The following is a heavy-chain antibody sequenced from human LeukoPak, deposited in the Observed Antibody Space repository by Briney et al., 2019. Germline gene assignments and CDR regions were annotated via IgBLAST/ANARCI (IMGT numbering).Heavy chain of an antibody. D-gene: IGHD3-10*01. CDR3: ARDRGYYGSGSDY. CDR2: ISYDGSNK. V-gene: IGHV3-30-3*01. Sequence: GRSLRLSCAASGFTFSSYAMHWVRQAPGKGLEWVAVISYDGSNKYYADSVKGQFTISRDNAKNSLYLQMNSLRAEDTAVYYCARDRGYYGSGSDYWGQGTLVTVSS. J-gene: IGHJ4*02. CDR1: GFTFSSYA.